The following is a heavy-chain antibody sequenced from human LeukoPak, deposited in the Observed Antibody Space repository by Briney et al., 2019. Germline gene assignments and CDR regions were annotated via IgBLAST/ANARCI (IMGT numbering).Heavy chain of an antibody. J-gene: IGHJ4*02. V-gene: IGHV5-51*01. CDR3: ARRPSGYDFRYYFDY. CDR1: VFSFTNYW. D-gene: IGHD5-12*01. Sequence: GESLKISCKASVFSFTNYWIAWVRQTPGQGLEWMGSIYPGDSDTRYNPSFQGQVTISADKSISTAYLQWSSLKASDTAMYYCARRPSGYDFRYYFDYWGQGTLVTVSS. CDR2: IYPGDSDT.